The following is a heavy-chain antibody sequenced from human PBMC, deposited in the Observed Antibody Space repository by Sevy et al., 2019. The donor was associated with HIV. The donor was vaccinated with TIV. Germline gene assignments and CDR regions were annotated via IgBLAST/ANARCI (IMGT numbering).Heavy chain of an antibody. Sequence: SETLSLTCTVSGGSISSYYWCWIRQPPGMGLEWIGYIYYSGSTNYNPSLKSRVTISVDTSKNQFSLKLSSVTAADTAVYYCASNPLYDFHYYGMDVWGQRTTVTVSS. V-gene: IGHV4-59*01. J-gene: IGHJ6*02. D-gene: IGHD3-3*01. CDR3: ASNPLYDFHYYGMDV. CDR1: GGSISSYY. CDR2: IYYSGST.